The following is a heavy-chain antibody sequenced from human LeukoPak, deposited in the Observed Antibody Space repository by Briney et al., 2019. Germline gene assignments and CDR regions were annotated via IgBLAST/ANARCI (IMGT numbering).Heavy chain of an antibody. V-gene: IGHV3-23*01. CDR2: ISGSGGST. D-gene: IGHD3-22*01. CDR1: GFTFSSYA. Sequence: QPGGSLRLSCAASGFTFSSYAMSWVRQAPGKGLEWVSAISGSGGSTYYADSVKGRFTISRDNSKNTLYLQMNSLRAEDTAVYYCAKPSTSYYDSSGFFPYWGQGTLVTVSS. J-gene: IGHJ4*02. CDR3: AKPSTSYYDSSGFFPY.